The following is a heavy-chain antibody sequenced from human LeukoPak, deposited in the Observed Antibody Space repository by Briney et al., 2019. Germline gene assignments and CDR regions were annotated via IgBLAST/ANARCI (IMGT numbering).Heavy chain of an antibody. CDR3: ARVAMMIGDAFDI. CDR2: IYYSGST. J-gene: IGHJ3*02. CDR1: GGSISSYY. Sequence: SETLSLTCTVSGGSISSYYWSWIRQPPGKGLEWIGYIYYSGSTNYNPSLKSRVTISVDTSKNLFSLKLSSVTAADTAVYYCARVAMMIGDAFDIWGQGTMVTVSS. V-gene: IGHV4-59*01. D-gene: IGHD3-22*01.